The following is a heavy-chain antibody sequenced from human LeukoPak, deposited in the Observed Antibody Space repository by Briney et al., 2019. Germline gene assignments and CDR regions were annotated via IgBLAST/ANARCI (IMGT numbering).Heavy chain of an antibody. Sequence: ASVKVSCKASGYTFTGYYMHWVRQAPGQGLEWMGIIDPSGGSTTFAQKFQGRVTMTRDMSTSTVYMELNSLRSDDTAVLYCARAWEAVPGHYGVVDYWGQGTLVTVSS. V-gene: IGHV1-46*01. CDR2: IDPSGGST. CDR1: GYTFTGYY. D-gene: IGHD1-26*01. CDR3: ARAWEAVPGHYGVVDY. J-gene: IGHJ4*02.